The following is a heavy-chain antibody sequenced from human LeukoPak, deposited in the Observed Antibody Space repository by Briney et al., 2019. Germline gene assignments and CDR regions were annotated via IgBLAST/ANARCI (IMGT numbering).Heavy chain of an antibody. Sequence: GGSLRLSCAAFGFTFSSYSMNWVRQAPGKGLEWVSYISSSSSTIYYADSVKGRFTISRDNAKNSLYLQMNSLRAEDTAVYYCARTPHDYLYYFDYWGQGTLVTVSS. CDR2: ISSSSSTI. CDR1: GFTFSSYS. D-gene: IGHD4-11*01. CDR3: ARTPHDYLYYFDY. V-gene: IGHV3-48*01. J-gene: IGHJ4*02.